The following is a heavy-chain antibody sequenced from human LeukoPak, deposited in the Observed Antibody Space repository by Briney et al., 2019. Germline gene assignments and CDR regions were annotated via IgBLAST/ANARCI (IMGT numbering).Heavy chain of an antibody. Sequence: ASVKVSCKASGYTFTGYYMHWVRQAPGQGLEWMGRINPNSGGTNYAQKFQGRVTMTRDTSISTAYMELSRLRSDDTAVYYCARGGSSPGHYYYYMDVWGKGTTVTASS. V-gene: IGHV1-2*06. CDR2: INPNSGGT. CDR1: GYTFTGYY. D-gene: IGHD6-6*01. CDR3: ARGGSSPGHYYYYMDV. J-gene: IGHJ6*03.